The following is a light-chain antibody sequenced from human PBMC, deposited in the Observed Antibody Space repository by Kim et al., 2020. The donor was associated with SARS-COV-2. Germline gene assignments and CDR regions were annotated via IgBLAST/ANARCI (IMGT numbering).Light chain of an antibody. CDR2: EGR. J-gene: IGLJ2*01. V-gene: IGLV2-8*01. Sequence: QSDTHSGTETSSEVGAYKCVSWYQQRQGKGPKLMIFEGRKRPSGVPDRFSGSKAGNTASLTVSGLQAEDEADYYCSSYRGNSNFVFGGGTQLTVL. CDR3: SSYRGNSNFV. CDR1: SSEVGAYKC.